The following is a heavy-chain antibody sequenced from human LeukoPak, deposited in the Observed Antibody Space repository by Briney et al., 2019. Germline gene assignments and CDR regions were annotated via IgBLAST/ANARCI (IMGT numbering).Heavy chain of an antibody. D-gene: IGHD3-3*01. CDR2: ISYDGSNK. CDR1: GFTFSSYA. J-gene: IGHJ4*02. CDR3: ARTTIFGVVIPFDY. Sequence: GRSLRLSCAASGFTFSSYAMHWVRQAPGKGLEWVAVISYDGSNKYYADSVKGRFTISRDNSKNTLYLQMNSLRAEDTAVYYGARTTIFGVVIPFDYWGQGTLVTVSS. V-gene: IGHV3-30-3*01.